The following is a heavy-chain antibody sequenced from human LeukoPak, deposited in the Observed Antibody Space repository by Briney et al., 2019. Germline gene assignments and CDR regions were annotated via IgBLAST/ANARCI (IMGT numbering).Heavy chain of an antibody. J-gene: IGHJ6*03. Sequence: PSETLSLTCTVSGGSISSSSYYWGWIRQPPGKGLEWIGYIYYSGSTNYNPSLKSRVTISVDTSKNQFSLKLSSVTAADTAVYYCARTTEAHSWRTRYYDYYMDVGGKGTTVTVSS. D-gene: IGHD6-13*01. CDR2: IYYSGST. V-gene: IGHV4-61*05. CDR1: GGSISSSSYY. CDR3: ARTTEAHSWRTRYYDYYMDV.